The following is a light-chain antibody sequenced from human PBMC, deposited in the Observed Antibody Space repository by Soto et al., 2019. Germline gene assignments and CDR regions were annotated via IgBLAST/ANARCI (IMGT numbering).Light chain of an antibody. V-gene: IGKV1-39*01. CDR1: QSISNY. J-gene: IGKJ2*01. CDR2: TAS. CDR3: QQSYSTPPT. Sequence: DIKMTQSPSSLSASVGDRVTITCRASQSISNYLNWYQQKSGTAPKLLIHTASTLQSGVPSRCSGRGSGPDFTLTISSVQPDDFAIYFCQQSYSTPPTFGQGTTLEIK.